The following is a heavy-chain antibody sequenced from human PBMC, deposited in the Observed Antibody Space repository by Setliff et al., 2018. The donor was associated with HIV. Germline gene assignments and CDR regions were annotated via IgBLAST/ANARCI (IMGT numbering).Heavy chain of an antibody. CDR2: ISGSGGST. V-gene: IGHV3-23*01. D-gene: IGHD6-19*01. Sequence: GGYLRLSCAASGFTFNSYAMSWVRQAPGKGLEWVSAISGSGGSTYYADSVKGRFTISRDNSKNTLYLQMNSLRAEDTAVYYCAKDGVAGTTCWYFDLWGRGTLVTVSS. CDR1: GFTFNSYA. CDR3: AKDGVAGTTCWYFDL. J-gene: IGHJ2*01.